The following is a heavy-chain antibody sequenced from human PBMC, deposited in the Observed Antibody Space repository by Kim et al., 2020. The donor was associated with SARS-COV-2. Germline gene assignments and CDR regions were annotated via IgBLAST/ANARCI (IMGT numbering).Heavy chain of an antibody. CDR2: GSST. Sequence: GSSTTYADSVKGRFTISRDNTKNTLYLQMSSLRAEDTAVYYCARGIAAPIWGQGTLVTVSS. D-gene: IGHD6-6*01. J-gene: IGHJ4*02. V-gene: IGHV3-74*03. CDR3: ARGIAAPI.